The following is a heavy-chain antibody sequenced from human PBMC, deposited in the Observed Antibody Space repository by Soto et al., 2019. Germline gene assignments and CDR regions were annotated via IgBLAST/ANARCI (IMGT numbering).Heavy chain of an antibody. J-gene: IGHJ5*02. V-gene: IGHV1-18*01. D-gene: IGHD2-2*01. CDR1: GYTFSDYD. Sequence: VASVKVSCKPSGYTFSDYDITWVRQAPGQPLEWLGWISLYSDDTNYAQKFQGRVSMTTDTSTTTAYMELRSLRSDDSAVYYCARVVPGAEDWFGPWGQGTLVTVSS. CDR3: ARVVPGAEDWFGP. CDR2: ISLYSDDT.